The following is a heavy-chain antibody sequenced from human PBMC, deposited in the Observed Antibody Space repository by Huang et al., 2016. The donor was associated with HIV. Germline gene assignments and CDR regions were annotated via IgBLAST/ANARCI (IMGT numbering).Heavy chain of an antibody. J-gene: IGHJ4*02. CDR3: TRDSVYPNYYDGSGFYFDY. V-gene: IGHV3-49*05. D-gene: IGHD3-22*01. CDR2: IRRKDYSETT. Sequence: EVQFVESGGGLVKPGRSLRLSCTASGFTFGNDGMSGFRQAPGKGREWVGFIRRKDYSETTEYAASVKGRFTISRDDSKSIAYLQMNSLKPEDTAVYYCTRDSVYPNYYDGSGFYFDYWGQGTLVTVSS. CDR1: GFTFGNDG.